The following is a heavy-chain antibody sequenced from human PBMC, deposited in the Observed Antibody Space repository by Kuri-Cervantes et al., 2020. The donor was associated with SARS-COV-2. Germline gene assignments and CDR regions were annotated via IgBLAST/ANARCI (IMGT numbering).Heavy chain of an antibody. CDR3: ARSTPLRRLVVISQGGAFDI. CDR1: GYTFTDYY. Sequence: ASVKVSCKASGYTFTDYYMHWVRQAPGQGLEWMGWINPNSGGTNYARKSQGWVTMTRDTSISTVYMELSGLRSDDTAVYYCARSTPLRRLVVISQGGAFDIWGQGTMVTVSS. V-gene: IGHV1-2*04. D-gene: IGHD3-22*01. CDR2: INPNSGGT. J-gene: IGHJ3*02.